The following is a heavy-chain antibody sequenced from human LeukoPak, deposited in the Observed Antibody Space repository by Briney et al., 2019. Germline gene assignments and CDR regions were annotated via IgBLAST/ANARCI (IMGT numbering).Heavy chain of an antibody. D-gene: IGHD2-21*02. V-gene: IGHV3-7*01. J-gene: IGHJ4*02. CDR2: IKQDGSGK. CDR3: ARGVTPDY. CDR1: GFTFNTYW. Sequence: GGSLRLSCAASGFTFNTYWMSWVRQAPGNGLEWVANIKQDGSGKYYVDSVKGRFTISRDDAKNSLYLQMNSLRAEDTAVYFCARGVTPDYWGQGALVTVSS.